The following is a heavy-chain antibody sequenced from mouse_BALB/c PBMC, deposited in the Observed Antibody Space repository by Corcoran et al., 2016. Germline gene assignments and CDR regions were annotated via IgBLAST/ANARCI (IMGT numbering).Heavy chain of an antibody. CDR3: ARRTYYDPYYYAMDY. V-gene: IGHV1-81*01. CDR1: GYTFTDYV. Sequence: VQLQQSGPELVKPGASVKMSCKASGYTFTDYVISWVKQRTGQGLEWIGEIYPGSGSTYYNEKFKGKATLTADKSSNTAYMQLSSLTSEDSAVYFCARRTYYDPYYYAMDYWGQGTSVTVSS. CDR2: IYPGSGST. D-gene: IGHD2-4*01. J-gene: IGHJ4*01.